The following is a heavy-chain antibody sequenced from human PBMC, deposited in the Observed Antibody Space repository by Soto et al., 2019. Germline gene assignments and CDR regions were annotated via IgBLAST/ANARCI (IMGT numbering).Heavy chain of an antibody. Sequence: PEGSRRRSWIAAGCTLRKYERNGVRQAPGKGLQWVGYITSSGSGICYADAVKGRCTSSRDNGKNSLYLKMNRPSPAATAVYYCARDLPLTWLHACDIWGQGRMVTVSS. J-gene: IGHJ3*02. V-gene: IGHV3-48*03. CDR2: ITSSGSGI. CDR3: ARDLPLTWLHACDI. CDR1: GCTLRKYE. D-gene: IGHD3-9*01.